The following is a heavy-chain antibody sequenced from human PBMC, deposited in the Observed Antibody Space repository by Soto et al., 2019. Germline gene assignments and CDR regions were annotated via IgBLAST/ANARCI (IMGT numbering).Heavy chain of an antibody. J-gene: IGHJ5*02. Sequence: QVQLVQSGAEVKKPGSSVKVSCKASAGTFSSYAISWVRQAPGQGLEWMGGIIPIFGTANYAQKFQGRVTITADKSTSTAYMELSSLRSEDTAVYYCAHYGSGSYYTPYNWFDPWGQGTLVTVSS. CDR3: AHYGSGSYYTPYNWFDP. CDR1: AGTFSSYA. CDR2: IIPIFGTA. V-gene: IGHV1-69*06. D-gene: IGHD3-10*01.